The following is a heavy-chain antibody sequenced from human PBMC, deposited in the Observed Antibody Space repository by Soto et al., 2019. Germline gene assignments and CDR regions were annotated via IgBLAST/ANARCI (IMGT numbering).Heavy chain of an antibody. V-gene: IGHV4-39*01. D-gene: IGHD3-22*01. CDR1: GGSISNSRYY. CDR3: ARDYYDSSDYTTNWFDP. Sequence: SETLSLTCTVSGGSISNSRYYWAWIRQPPWKGLEWIGSIYHTGNTYYNPSLRSRVTISVDTSKNQFSLKLTSVTAADTAVYYCARDYYDSSDYTTNWFDPWGHGTLVTVSS. CDR2: IYHTGNT. J-gene: IGHJ5*02.